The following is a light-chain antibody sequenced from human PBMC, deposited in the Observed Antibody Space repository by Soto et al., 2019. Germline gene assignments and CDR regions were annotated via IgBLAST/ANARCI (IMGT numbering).Light chain of an antibody. CDR1: QGITND. J-gene: IGKJ2*01. V-gene: IGKV1-17*01. Sequence: DIPMTQSPSSLSASVGDRVTITCPASQGITNDFGWYHQKPGKAPKRLIYGASSLQSGDLSKFSGHRTGTELTLTISSLQPQDFATYHGLQHNSDEFTFGQGTKLEIK. CDR3: LQHNSDEFT. CDR2: GAS.